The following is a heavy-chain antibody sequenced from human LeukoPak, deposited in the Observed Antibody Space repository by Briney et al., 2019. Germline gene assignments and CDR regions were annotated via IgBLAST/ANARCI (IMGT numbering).Heavy chain of an antibody. CDR3: ARGLEDEQRFGELHHNAFDL. D-gene: IGHD1-7*01. CDR2: INHSGST. V-gene: IGHV4-34*01. CDR1: GGSFSGYY. Sequence: SETLSLTCAVYGGSFSGYYWSWIRQPPGKGLEWIGEINHSGSTNYNPSLKSRVTLSIDTPKRQVALKLSSVTAADAALYYCARGLEDEQRFGELHHNAFDLRGQGTMVTVSS. J-gene: IGHJ3*01.